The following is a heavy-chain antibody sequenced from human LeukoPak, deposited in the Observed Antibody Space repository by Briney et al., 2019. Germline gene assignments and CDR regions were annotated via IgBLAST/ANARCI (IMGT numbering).Heavy chain of an antibody. J-gene: IGHJ4*02. CDR3: ARGGKYDFWSGYYDNYFDY. Sequence: ASVKVSCTASGGTFSSYAISWVRQAPGQGLEWMGGIIPIFGTANYAQKFQGRVTITADESTSTAYMELSSLRSEDTAVYYCARGGKYDFWSGYYDNYFDYWGQGTLVTVSS. CDR1: GGTFSSYA. V-gene: IGHV1-69*13. CDR2: IIPIFGTA. D-gene: IGHD3-3*01.